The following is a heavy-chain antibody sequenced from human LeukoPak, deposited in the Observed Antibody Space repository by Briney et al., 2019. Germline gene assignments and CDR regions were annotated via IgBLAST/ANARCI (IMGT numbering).Heavy chain of an antibody. CDR1: GGSFSGYY. J-gene: IGHJ5*02. CDR3: ASGLGATSDHNWFGP. D-gene: IGHD1-26*01. Sequence: TSETLSLTCAVYGGSFSGYYWSWIRQPPGKGLEWIGEINHSGSTNYNPSLKSRVTISVDTSKNQFSLKLSSVTAADTAVYYCASGLGATSDHNWFGPWGQGTLVTVSS. V-gene: IGHV4-34*01. CDR2: INHSGST.